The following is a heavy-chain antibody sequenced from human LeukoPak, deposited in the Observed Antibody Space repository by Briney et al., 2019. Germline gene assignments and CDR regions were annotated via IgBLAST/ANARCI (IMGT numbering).Heavy chain of an antibody. V-gene: IGHV3-23*01. CDR1: GFTFSNYA. J-gene: IGHJ4*02. Sequence: TGGSLRLSCVASGFTFSNYAMSWVRQAPGKGLEWVSGISGSGGNTYYADSVKGRFTISRDNSKNTLYLQMNSLRAEDTAVYYCARDDYYGSGSLDYWGQGTLVTVSS. CDR3: ARDDYYGSGSLDY. D-gene: IGHD3-10*01. CDR2: ISGSGGNT.